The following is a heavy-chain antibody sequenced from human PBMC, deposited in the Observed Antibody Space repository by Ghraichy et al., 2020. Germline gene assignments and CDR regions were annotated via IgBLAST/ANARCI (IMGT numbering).Heavy chain of an antibody. CDR3: ARDRRDGYNSGRYFDY. V-gene: IGHV3-53*01. D-gene: IGHD5-24*01. CDR1: GFTVSSNY. CDR2: IYSGGST. J-gene: IGHJ4*02. Sequence: GGSLRLSCAASGFTVSSNYMSWVRQAPGKGLEWVSVIYSGGSTYYADSVKGRFTISRDNSKNTLYLQMNSLRAEDTAVYYCARDRRDGYNSGRYFDYWGQGTLVTVSS.